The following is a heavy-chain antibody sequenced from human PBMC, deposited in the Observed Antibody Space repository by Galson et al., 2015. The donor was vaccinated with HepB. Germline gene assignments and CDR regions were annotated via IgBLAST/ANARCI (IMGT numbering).Heavy chain of an antibody. J-gene: IGHJ5*02. CDR1: GYTFTSDG. CDR3: ARVGGDSVVSNWFDP. V-gene: IGHV1-18*04. CDR2: ISVYNGYT. D-gene: IGHD3-10*01. Sequence: SVKVSCKASGYTFTSDGITWVRLAPGQGLEWMGWISVYNGYTNYAQKFQGRVTLTTDTSTSTAYMEVTNLRFDDTAVYFCARVGGDSVVSNWFDPWGQGTLVTV.